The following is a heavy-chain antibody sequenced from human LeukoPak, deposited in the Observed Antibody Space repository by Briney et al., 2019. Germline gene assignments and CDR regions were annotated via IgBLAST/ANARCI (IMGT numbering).Heavy chain of an antibody. D-gene: IGHD2-21*02. Sequence: GGSLRLSCVASGFTLRSYVMNWVRQTPGKGLEWVSSISGSGDSTFYADSVKGRFSISRDNSKNTPYLQVNGLRTEDTAVYYCAKDRLLNCRGDCYISDYWGQGTVVTVSS. CDR2: ISGSGDST. V-gene: IGHV3-23*01. J-gene: IGHJ4*02. CDR3: AKDRLLNCRGDCYISDY. CDR1: GFTLRSYV.